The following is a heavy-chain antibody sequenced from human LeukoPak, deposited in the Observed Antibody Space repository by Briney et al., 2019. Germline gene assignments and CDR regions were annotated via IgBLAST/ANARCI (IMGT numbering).Heavy chain of an antibody. CDR1: GYSISSGYY. D-gene: IGHD6-13*01. Sequence: SETLSLTCTASGYSISSGYYWGWIRQPPGKGLEWIGSIYHSGSTYYNPSLKSRVTISVDTSKNQFSLKLSSVTAADTAVYYCARGLSVAAAASRLLTPQLSNWFDPWGQGTLVTVSS. V-gene: IGHV4-38-2*02. J-gene: IGHJ5*02. CDR2: IYHSGST. CDR3: ARGLSVAAAASRLLTPQLSNWFDP.